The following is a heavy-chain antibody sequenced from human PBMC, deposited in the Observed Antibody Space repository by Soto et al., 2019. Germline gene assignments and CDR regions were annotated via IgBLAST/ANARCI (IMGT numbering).Heavy chain of an antibody. CDR3: ARPFGYSGSYGFDY. CDR2: ISAYNGNT. Sequence: ASVKVSCKASRGTLSSYGISCVRQAPGQGLEWMGWISAYNGNTNYAQKLQGRVTMTTDTSTSTAYMELRSLRSDDTAVYYCARPFGYSGSYGFDYWGQGTLVTVSS. D-gene: IGHD1-26*01. CDR1: RGTLSSYG. J-gene: IGHJ4*02. V-gene: IGHV1-18*01.